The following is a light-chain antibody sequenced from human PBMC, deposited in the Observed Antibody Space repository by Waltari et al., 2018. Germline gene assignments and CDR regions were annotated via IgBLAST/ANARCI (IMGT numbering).Light chain of an antibody. CDR1: SNAHGAHDF. CDR2: DFS. J-gene: IGLJ2*01. CDR3: SSYTLTNPVV. Sequence: HSVVTHPDPVSGSPGQSLSISSTGTSNAHGAHDFVFWYQQHPGRAPQLVIYDFSDRPSGVSIRFSGSKSGNTASLTISGLQAEDEALYYCSSYTLTNPVVFGGGTKLTVL. V-gene: IGLV2-14*03.